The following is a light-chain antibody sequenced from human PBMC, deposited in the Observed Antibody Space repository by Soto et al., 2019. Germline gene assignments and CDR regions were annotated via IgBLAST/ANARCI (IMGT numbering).Light chain of an antibody. CDR1: QNINNY. CDR2: DAS. CDR3: QQYENLPT. J-gene: IGKJ5*01. V-gene: IGKV1-33*01. Sequence: DLQMTQSPSSLTESVGDRDTMTCQASQNINNYLHWYQQKPGRDPKLLIYDASNLEAGVPSRFRGSGSGTDFTFTISRLQPEDIATYYCQQYENLPTVGQGTRLEIK.